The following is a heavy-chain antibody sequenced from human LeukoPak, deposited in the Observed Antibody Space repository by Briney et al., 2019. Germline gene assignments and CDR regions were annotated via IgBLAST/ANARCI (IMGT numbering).Heavy chain of an antibody. Sequence: PGGSLRLSCAASGFTFSSYAMHWVRQAPGKGLEWVAVISYDGSNKYYADSVKGRFTISRDNSKNTLYLQMNSLRAEDTAVYYCAREHDILTGYLDYWGQGTLVTVSS. CDR3: AREHDILTGYLDY. J-gene: IGHJ4*02. V-gene: IGHV3-30-3*01. CDR2: ISYDGSNK. D-gene: IGHD3-9*01. CDR1: GFTFSSYA.